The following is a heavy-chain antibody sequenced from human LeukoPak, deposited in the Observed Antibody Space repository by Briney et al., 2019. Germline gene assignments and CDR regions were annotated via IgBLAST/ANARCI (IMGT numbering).Heavy chain of an antibody. V-gene: IGHV3-30-3*01. D-gene: IGHD5-12*01. CDR1: GFSFSVYA. CDR2: ISYDGSNK. J-gene: IGHJ4*02. Sequence: PGRCLRLSCADSGFSFSVYAMYWVRQAPGTGLERVALISYDGSNKYYADSVKGRFTISRDNSKNTLYLQMNSLRAEDTAVYYCAREFTVANQPRFDFWGQGTLVTVSS. CDR3: AREFTVANQPRFDF.